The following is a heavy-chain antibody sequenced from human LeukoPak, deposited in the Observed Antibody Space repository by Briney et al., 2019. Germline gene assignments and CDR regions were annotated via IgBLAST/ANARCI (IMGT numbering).Heavy chain of an antibody. V-gene: IGHV3-43*02. Sequence: GGSVRLSCAASRFTFDDYDMLWLRQAPGKGLVGLSLLSGGGGSPYYADSVKDRFTICRDNSKSALYLQMNSLRTEDTAVYYCAKDIDPQGRWYPPGSFDYWGQGTLVTVSS. D-gene: IGHD4-23*01. CDR1: RFTFDDYD. CDR3: AKDIDPQGRWYPPGSFDY. CDR2: LSGGGGSP. J-gene: IGHJ4*02.